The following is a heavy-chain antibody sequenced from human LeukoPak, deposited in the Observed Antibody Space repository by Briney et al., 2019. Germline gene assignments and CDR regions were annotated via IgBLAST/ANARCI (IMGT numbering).Heavy chain of an antibody. CDR2: IYTSGST. D-gene: IGHD1-26*01. CDR1: GGSISSYC. Sequence: SETLSLTCTVSGGSISSYCWSWIRQPPGKGLEWIGYIYTSGSTNYNPSFKSRVTISVDTSKNQFSLKLSSVTAADTAVYYCASLPVGGAARGDYWGQGTLVTVSS. CDR3: ASLPVGGAARGDY. V-gene: IGHV4-4*09. J-gene: IGHJ4*02.